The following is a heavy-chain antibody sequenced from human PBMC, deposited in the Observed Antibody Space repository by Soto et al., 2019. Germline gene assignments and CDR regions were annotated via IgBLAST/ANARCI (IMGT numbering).Heavy chain of an antibody. CDR3: AREGVSYRAWWGHFDYYGMDV. D-gene: IGHD2-8*02. J-gene: IGHJ6*02. CDR1: GYTFTSYG. V-gene: IGHV1-18*04. Sequence: ASVKVSCKASGYTFTSYGISWVRQAPGQGLEWMGWISAYNGNTNYAQKLQGRVTMTTDTSASTAYMELRSLRSDDTAVYYCAREGVSYRAWWGHFDYYGMDVWGQGTTVTVSS. CDR2: ISAYNGNT.